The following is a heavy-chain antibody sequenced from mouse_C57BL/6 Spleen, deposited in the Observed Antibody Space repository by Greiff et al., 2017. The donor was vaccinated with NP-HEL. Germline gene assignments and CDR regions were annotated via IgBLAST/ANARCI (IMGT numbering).Heavy chain of an antibody. V-gene: IGHV1-72*01. J-gene: IGHJ2*01. CDR2: IDPASGGT. CDR3: ARNRYFDY. Sequence: VQLQQPGAELVKPGASVKLSCKASGYTFTSYWMHWVKQRPGRGLEWIGRIDPASGGTNYNEKFKSKATLTVDKSSSTAYMQLSSLTSEDSAVYYCARNRYFDYWGQGTTLTVSS. CDR1: GYTFTSYW.